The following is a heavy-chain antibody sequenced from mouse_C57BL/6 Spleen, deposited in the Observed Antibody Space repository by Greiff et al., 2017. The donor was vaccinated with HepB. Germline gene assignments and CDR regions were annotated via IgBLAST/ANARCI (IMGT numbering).Heavy chain of an antibody. CDR3: ARSRFYWYFDV. V-gene: IGHV1-61*01. CDR2: IYPSDSET. Sequence: QVQLKQPGAELVRPGSSVKLSCKASGYTFTSYWMDWVKQRPGQGLEWIGNIYPSDSETHYNQKFKDKATLTVDKSSSTAYMQLSSLTSEDSAVYYCARSRFYWYFDVWGTGTTVTVSS. J-gene: IGHJ1*03. CDR1: GYTFTSYW.